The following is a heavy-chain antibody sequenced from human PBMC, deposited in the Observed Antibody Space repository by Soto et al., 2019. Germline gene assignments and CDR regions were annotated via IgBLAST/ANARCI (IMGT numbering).Heavy chain of an antibody. J-gene: IGHJ6*02. CDR1: GVSISSSSYY. V-gene: IGHV4-39*07. CDR3: ASDHRVPNWAQYQLLRDYYYYYGMDV. Sequence: PSGTLSLTCTVAGVSISSSSYYWGWIRQPPGKGLEWIGSIYYSGSTYYNPSLKSRVTISVDTSKNQFSLKLSSVTAADTDVYYSASDHRVPNWAQYQLLRDYYYYYGMDVWGQGTTVTVSS. D-gene: IGHD2-2*01. CDR2: IYYSGST.